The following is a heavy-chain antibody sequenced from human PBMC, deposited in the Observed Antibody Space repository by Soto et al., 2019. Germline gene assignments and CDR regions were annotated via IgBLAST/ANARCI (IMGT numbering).Heavy chain of an antibody. CDR3: ASLGTTVTSFDY. Sequence: SETLSLTXAVSGGSISSPTWWSWVRQPPGKGLEWIGESSHSGSTNYNPSLKSRATISLDKSKNQFSLKLSSVTAADTAVYYCASLGTTVTSFDYWGQGTLVTVSS. D-gene: IGHD4-4*01. CDR1: GGSISSPTW. J-gene: IGHJ4*02. CDR2: SSHSGST. V-gene: IGHV4-4*02.